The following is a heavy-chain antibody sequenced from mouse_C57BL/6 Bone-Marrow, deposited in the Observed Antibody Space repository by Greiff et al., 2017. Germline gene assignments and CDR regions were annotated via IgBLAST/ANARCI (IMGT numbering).Heavy chain of an antibody. CDR3: AREITTVLGDY. D-gene: IGHD2-4*01. CDR2: ISDGGSYP. Sequence: EVQGVESGGGLVKPGGSLKLSCAASGFTFSSYSMSWVRQTPEKSLEWVATISDGGSYPYYPVNVKGRFTISRDNAKNNLYLQMSHRKAEYTAMYYCAREITTVLGDYWGQGTTLTVSS. J-gene: IGHJ2*01. V-gene: IGHV5-4*01. CDR1: GFTFSSYS.